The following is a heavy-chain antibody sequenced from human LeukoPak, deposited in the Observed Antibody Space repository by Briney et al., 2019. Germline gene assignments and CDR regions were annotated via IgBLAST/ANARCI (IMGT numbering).Heavy chain of an antibody. V-gene: IGHV3-13*01. D-gene: IGHD3-22*01. J-gene: IGHJ4*02. CDR3: ARLGSISGYLINDY. CDR1: GFTFSSYD. Sequence: PGGSLRLSCAASGFTFSSYDMHWVRQATGKGLEWVSAIGTAGDTYYPGSVKGRFTISRENAKNSLYLQMNSLRAGDTAVYYCARLGSISGYLINDYWGQGTLVTVSS. CDR2: IGTAGDT.